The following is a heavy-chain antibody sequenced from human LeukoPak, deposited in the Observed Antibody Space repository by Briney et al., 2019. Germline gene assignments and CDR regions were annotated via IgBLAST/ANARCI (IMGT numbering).Heavy chain of an antibody. CDR1: GYTFTSYY. CDR3: ARDTPGGPAAISYYFDY. J-gene: IGHJ4*02. Sequence: GASVKVSCKASGYTFTSYYMHWVRQAPGQGLEWMGIINPSGGGTSYAQKFQGRVTITRDTSTSTVYMELSSLRSEDTAVYYCARDTPGGPAAISYYFDYWGQGTLVTVSS. D-gene: IGHD2-2*02. CDR2: INPSGGGT. V-gene: IGHV1-46*01.